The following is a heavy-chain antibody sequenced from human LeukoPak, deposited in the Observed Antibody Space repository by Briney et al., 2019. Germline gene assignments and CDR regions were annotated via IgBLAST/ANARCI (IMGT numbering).Heavy chain of an antibody. D-gene: IGHD2-15*01. J-gene: IGHJ4*02. CDR2: IYPIDSDA. Sequence: GESLKISWKGAGYTFDNYWIGWVRQMPGKGLEWMGIIYPIDSDARYSPSFQGQVTFSVDTSIGTAYLQWSSLKASDTAMYYCARHQSHVVSEAFDYWGQGTLVTVSS. CDR1: GYTFDNYW. V-gene: IGHV5-51*01. CDR3: ARHQSHVVSEAFDY.